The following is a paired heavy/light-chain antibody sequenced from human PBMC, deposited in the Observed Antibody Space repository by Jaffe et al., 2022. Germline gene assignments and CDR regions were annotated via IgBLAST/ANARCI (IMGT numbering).Light chain of an antibody. CDR3: LSYAGFTTHV. V-gene: IGLV2-23*02. CDR1: SSDVGNYNF. Sequence: QSALTQPASVSGSPGQSVTISCTGTSSDVGNYNFLSWYQQHPGKVPKLMIYEVSKRPSGVSNRFSGSKSGNTASLTISGLQAEDEAYYYCLSYAGFTTHVFGTGTEVTVL. CDR2: EVS. J-gene: IGLJ1*01.
Heavy chain of an antibody. V-gene: IGHV1-46*01. D-gene: IGHD1-26*01. CDR2: INPSGGST. CDR1: GYTFISYY. Sequence: QVQLVQSGAEVKKPGASVKVSCKASGYTFISYYMHWVRQAPGQGLEWMGIINPSGGSTNYAQKFQGRVTMTRDTSTNTVYMELSSLRSEDTAVFYCARQWGGSSYDYWGQGTLVTVSS. J-gene: IGHJ4*02. CDR3: ARQWGGSSYDY.